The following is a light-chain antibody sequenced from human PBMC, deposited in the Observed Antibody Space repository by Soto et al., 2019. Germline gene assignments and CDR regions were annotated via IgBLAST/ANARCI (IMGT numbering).Light chain of an antibody. CDR2: KAS. CDR1: QSIRQW. CDR3: QQYDRYSLS. J-gene: IGKJ3*01. Sequence: DIQMTQSPSTLSASLGDRVTITCRASQSIRQWLAWYQHKPGKAPKLLIYKASTLDSGVPSRFSGSGSGTDFTLTISSLQPDDFANYYCQQYDRYSLSFGPGTKVEIK. V-gene: IGKV1-5*03.